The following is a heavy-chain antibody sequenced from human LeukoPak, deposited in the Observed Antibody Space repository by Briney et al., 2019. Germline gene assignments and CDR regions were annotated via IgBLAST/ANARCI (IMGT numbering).Heavy chain of an antibody. J-gene: IGHJ3*02. CDR1: GGSISTYY. Sequence: PSETLSLTCTVSGGSISTYYWSWIRQPAGKGLEWIGRIYTSGSTNYNPSLKSRVTMSVDTSKNQFSLKLCSVTAADTAIYFCARDQNYDHAFDIWGQGTMVTVSS. CDR2: IYTSGST. D-gene: IGHD3-22*01. V-gene: IGHV4-4*07. CDR3: ARDQNYDHAFDI.